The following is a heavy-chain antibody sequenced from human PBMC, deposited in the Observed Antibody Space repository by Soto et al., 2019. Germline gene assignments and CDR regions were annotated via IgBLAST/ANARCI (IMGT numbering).Heavy chain of an antibody. Sequence: SSETLSLTCTVSGASISSNTYYWAWIRRPPGKGLECIGNIFYSGTTYYNPSLKSRLTISVDTSKNQFSLKLSSVTAADTAVYYCARSVDPWGQGTLVTVSS. V-gene: IGHV4-31*03. CDR2: IFYSGTT. J-gene: IGHJ5*02. CDR1: GASISSNTYY. CDR3: ARSVDP.